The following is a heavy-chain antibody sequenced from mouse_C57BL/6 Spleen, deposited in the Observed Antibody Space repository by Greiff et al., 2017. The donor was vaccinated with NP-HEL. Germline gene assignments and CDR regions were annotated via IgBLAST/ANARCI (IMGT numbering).Heavy chain of an antibody. CDR3: ARGGYDALYFDY. CDR2: IYPGDGDT. D-gene: IGHD2-2*01. V-gene: IGHV1-80*01. CDR1: GYAFSSYW. J-gene: IGHJ2*01. Sequence: LQESGAELVKPGASVKISCKASGYAFSSYWMNWVKQRPGKGLEWIGQIYPGDGDTNYNGKFKGKATLTADKSSSTAYMQLSSLTSEDSAVYFCARGGYDALYFDYWGQGTTLTVSS.